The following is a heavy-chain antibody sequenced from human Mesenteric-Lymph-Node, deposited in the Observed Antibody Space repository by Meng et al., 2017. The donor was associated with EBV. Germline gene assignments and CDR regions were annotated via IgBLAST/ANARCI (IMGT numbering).Heavy chain of an antibody. V-gene: IGHV7-4-1*02. J-gene: IGHJ4*02. CDR1: GYTFISYA. CDR2: INTNTGDP. D-gene: IGHD3-22*01. CDR3: ARDFYDSTADIYSFDY. Sequence: QVQLVQSESELKEPGASVNVSCQASGYTFISYAMNWVRQAPGQGLEWMGWINTNTGDPTYAQGFTGRFVFSLDTSVSTAYLQISNLKTEDTAVYYCARDFYDSTADIYSFDYWGQGTLVTVSS.